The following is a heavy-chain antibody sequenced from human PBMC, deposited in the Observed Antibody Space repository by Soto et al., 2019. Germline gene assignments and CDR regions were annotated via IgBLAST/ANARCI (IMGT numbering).Heavy chain of an antibody. CDR3: AKEVGDRSAYYYDPNWFDP. V-gene: IGHV3-30*18. CDR1: GFIFSNYA. J-gene: IGHJ5*02. Sequence: QAHLVESGGGVVQPGRSLRLSCAASGFIFSNYAMHWVRRAPGKGLEWVGLISYDGSNKYYADSMQGRFTISRDNAKNTLFLQMKSLRPEDTAVYHCAKEVGDRSAYYYDPNWFDPWGQGTLVTVSS. CDR2: ISYDGSNK. D-gene: IGHD3-22*01.